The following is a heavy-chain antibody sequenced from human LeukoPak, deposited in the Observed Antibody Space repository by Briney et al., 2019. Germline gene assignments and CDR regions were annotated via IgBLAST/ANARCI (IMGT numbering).Heavy chain of an antibody. J-gene: IGHJ4*02. CDR2: INHSGST. Sequence: GSLRLSCAASGFTVSSNYMSWVRQPPGKGLEWIGEINHSGSTNYNPSLKSRVTISVDTSKNQFSLKLSSVTAADTAVYYCAREGSYGYGPVDYWGQGTLVTVSS. D-gene: IGHD5-18*01. CDR3: AREGSYGYGPVDY. CDR1: GFTVSSNY. V-gene: IGHV4-34*01.